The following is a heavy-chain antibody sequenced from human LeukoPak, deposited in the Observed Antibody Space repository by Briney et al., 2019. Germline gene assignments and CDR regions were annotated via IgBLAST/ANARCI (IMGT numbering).Heavy chain of an antibody. V-gene: IGHV4-59*11. D-gene: IGHD5-18*01. CDR2: IYYSGST. J-gene: IGHJ4*02. CDR3: ARGGSDGYSYGYYYFDY. Sequence: PSETLSLTCTVSGGSISSHYWSWIRQPPGKGLEWIGYIYYSGSTNYNPSLKSRVTMSVDTSKNQFSLKLSSVTAADTAVYYCARGGSDGYSYGYYYFDYWGQGTLVTVSS. CDR1: GGSISSHY.